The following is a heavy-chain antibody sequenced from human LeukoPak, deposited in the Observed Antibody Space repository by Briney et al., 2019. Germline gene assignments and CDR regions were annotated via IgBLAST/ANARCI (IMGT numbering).Heavy chain of an antibody. CDR1: GFTFSSYS. Sequence: PGGSLRLSCAASGFTFSSYSMNWVRQAPGKGLEWVSSISSSSSYIYYADSVKGRFTISRDNAKNSLYLQMNSLRAEDTAVYYCARGYSSGWSTYGMDVWGQGTTVTVSS. J-gene: IGHJ6*02. D-gene: IGHD6-19*01. V-gene: IGHV3-21*04. CDR3: ARGYSSGWSTYGMDV. CDR2: ISSSSSYI.